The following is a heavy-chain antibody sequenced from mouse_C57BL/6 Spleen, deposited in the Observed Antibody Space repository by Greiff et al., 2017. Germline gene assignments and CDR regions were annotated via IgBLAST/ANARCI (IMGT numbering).Heavy chain of an antibody. J-gene: IGHJ3*01. CDR2: INPSSGYT. D-gene: IGHD2-5*01. V-gene: IGHV1-4*01. CDR1: GYTFTSYT. Sequence: VQLQQSGAELARPGASVKMSCKASGYTFTSYTMHWVKQRPGKGLEWIGYINPSSGYTKYNQKFKDKATLTADKSSSTAYMQLSSLTSEDSAVYYCARLDSNLAWFAYWGQGTLVTVSA. CDR3: ARLDSNLAWFAY.